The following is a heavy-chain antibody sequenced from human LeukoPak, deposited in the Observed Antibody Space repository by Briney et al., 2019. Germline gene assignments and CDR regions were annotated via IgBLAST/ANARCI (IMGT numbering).Heavy chain of an antibody. D-gene: IGHD1-14*01. CDR3: ARDIKRSRARWENLGFDP. V-gene: IGHV1-69*06. Sequence: ASVKVSCKASGGTFSSYAISWVRQAPGQGLEWMGGIIPIFGTANYAQKFQGRVTITADKSTSTAYMELSSLRSEDTAVYYCARDIKRSRARWENLGFDPWGQGTLVTVSS. CDR2: IIPIFGTA. CDR1: GGTFSSYA. J-gene: IGHJ5*02.